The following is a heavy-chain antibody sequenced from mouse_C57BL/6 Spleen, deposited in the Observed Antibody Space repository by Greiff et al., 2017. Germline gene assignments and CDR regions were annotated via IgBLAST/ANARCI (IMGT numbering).Heavy chain of an antibody. D-gene: IGHD1-1*01. V-gene: IGHV1-59*01. Sequence: VQLQQPGAELVRPGTSVKLSCKASGYTFTSYWMHWVKQRPGQGLEWIGVIDPSDSYTNYNQKFKGKATLTVDTSSSPAYMQLSSLTSADSAVYYCARNYYGSPYYAMDYWGQGTSVTVSS. CDR1: GYTFTSYW. J-gene: IGHJ4*01. CDR2: IDPSDSYT. CDR3: ARNYYGSPYYAMDY.